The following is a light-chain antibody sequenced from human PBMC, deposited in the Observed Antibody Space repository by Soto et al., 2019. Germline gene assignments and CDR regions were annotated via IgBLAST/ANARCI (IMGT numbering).Light chain of an antibody. CDR1: SSDVGGYNY. J-gene: IGLJ3*02. CDR3: CSYAGGSWV. CDR2: DVN. V-gene: IGLV2-11*01. Sequence: QSVLTQPRSVSGSPGQSVTISCTGTSSDVGGYNYVSWYQQHPGKAPKLMIYDVNKRPSGVPDRFSGSKSGNTASLTISGLQAEDEPDYYCCSYAGGSWVFGGGTKLTVL.